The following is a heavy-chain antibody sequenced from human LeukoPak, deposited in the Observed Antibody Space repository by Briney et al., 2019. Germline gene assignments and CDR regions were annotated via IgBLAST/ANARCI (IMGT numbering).Heavy chain of an antibody. CDR2: ISYDGSNK. CDR3: AKGDSYGYVGYFGY. Sequence: PGGSLRLSCAASGFTFSSYGMHWVRQAPGKGLEWVAVISYDGSNKYYADSVKGRFTISRDNSKNTLYLQMNSLRAEDTAVYYCAKGDSYGYVGYFGYWGQGTLVTVSS. CDR1: GFTFSSYG. V-gene: IGHV3-30*18. D-gene: IGHD5-18*01. J-gene: IGHJ4*02.